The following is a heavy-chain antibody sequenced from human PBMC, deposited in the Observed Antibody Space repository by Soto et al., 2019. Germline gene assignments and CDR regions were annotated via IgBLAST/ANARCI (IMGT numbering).Heavy chain of an antibody. CDR1: GFTFSSYG. CDR3: AKDRGGNSYYYYGMAF. D-gene: IGHD2-21*02. Sequence: QVQLVESGGGVVQPGRSLRLSCAASGFTFSSYGMHWVRQAPGKGLEGVEVISYDGSKKYYADYGNGRFTISRDNSKSTLYLQMNSLRAENTAVYYFAKDRGGNSYYYYGMAFWGEGTTVTVSS. CDR2: ISYDGSKK. J-gene: IGHJ6*04. V-gene: IGHV3-30*18.